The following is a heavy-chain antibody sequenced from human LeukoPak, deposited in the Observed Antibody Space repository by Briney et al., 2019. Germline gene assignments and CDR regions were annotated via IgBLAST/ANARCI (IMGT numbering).Heavy chain of an antibody. CDR3: ARDPITMIVVVMGYFDY. CDR2: ISYDGSNK. CDR1: GFTFSSYA. V-gene: IGHV3-30-3*01. J-gene: IGHJ4*02. Sequence: GGSLRLSCAASGFTFSSYAMHWVRQAPGNGLEWVAVISYDGSNKYYADSVKGRFTISRDNSKNTLYLQMNSLRAEDTAVYYCARDPITMIVVVMGYFDYWGQGTLVTVSS. D-gene: IGHD3-22*01.